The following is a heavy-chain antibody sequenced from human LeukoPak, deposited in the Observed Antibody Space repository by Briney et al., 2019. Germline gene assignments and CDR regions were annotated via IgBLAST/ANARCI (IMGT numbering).Heavy chain of an antibody. CDR2: ISAYNDDI. Sequence: ASVKVSCKASGYTFTSYGISWVRQAPGQGLEWMGWISAYNDDINHVQRLQGRVTMTTDTSTSTAHMELRTLRSDDTAVYYCARDADSITYGMDVWGQGTTVTVSS. CDR3: ARDADSITYGMDV. CDR1: GYTFTSYG. J-gene: IGHJ6*02. D-gene: IGHD3-10*01. V-gene: IGHV1-18*01.